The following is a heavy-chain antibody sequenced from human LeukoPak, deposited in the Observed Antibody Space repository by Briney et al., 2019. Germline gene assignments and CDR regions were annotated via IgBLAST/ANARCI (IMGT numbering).Heavy chain of an antibody. D-gene: IGHD4-23*01. CDR2: MKEDGGEI. V-gene: IGHV3-7*01. J-gene: IGHJ5*02. CDR3: ARDRGYSTFDN. CDR1: GFPFSNYW. Sequence: GGSLRLSCAASGFPFSNYWMSWVRQAPGKGLEWVANMKEDGGEINYVDSVMGRFTISRDNAKNSLYLHMNSLRVEDTAVYYRARDRGYSTFDNWGQGTLVTVSS.